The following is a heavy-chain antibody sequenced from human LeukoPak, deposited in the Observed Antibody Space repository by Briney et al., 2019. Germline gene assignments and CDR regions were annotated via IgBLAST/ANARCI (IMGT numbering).Heavy chain of an antibody. V-gene: IGHV4-34*01. J-gene: IGHJ5*02. Sequence: SETLSLTCAVYGGSFSGYYWSWIRQPPGKGLECIGSIYYSGSTYYNPSLKSRVTISVDTSKNQFSLKLSSVTAADTAVYYCARRSLSRGNWFDPWGQGTLVTVSS. CDR1: GGSFSGYY. CDR3: ARRSLSRGNWFDP. CDR2: IYYSGST.